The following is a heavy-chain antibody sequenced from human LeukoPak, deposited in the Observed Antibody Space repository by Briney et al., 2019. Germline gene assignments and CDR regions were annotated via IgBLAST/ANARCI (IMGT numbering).Heavy chain of an antibody. D-gene: IGHD6-13*01. Sequence: ASVKVSCKASGYTFTGYYMRWVRQAPGQGLEWMGWINPNSGGTNYAQKFQGRVTMTRDTSISTAYMELSRLRSDDTAVYYCARDGEAITGYSSSWFGIFDYYYYYGMDVWGQGTTVTVSS. CDR3: ARDGEAITGYSSSWFGIFDYYYYYGMDV. CDR2: INPNSGGT. CDR1: GYTFTGYY. V-gene: IGHV1-2*02. J-gene: IGHJ6*02.